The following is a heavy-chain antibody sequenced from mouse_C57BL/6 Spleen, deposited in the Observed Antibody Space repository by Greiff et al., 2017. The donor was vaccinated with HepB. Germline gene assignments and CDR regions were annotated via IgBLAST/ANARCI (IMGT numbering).Heavy chain of an antibody. CDR1: GYAFSSYW. J-gene: IGHJ2*01. D-gene: IGHD3-1*01. V-gene: IGHV1-80*01. Sequence: QVHVKQSGAELVKPGASVKISCKASGYAFSSYWMNWVKQRPGKGLEWIGQIYPGDGDTNYNGKFKGKATLTADKSSSTAYMQLSSLTSEDSAVYFCARGDTAHYFDYWGQGTTLTVSS. CDR3: ARGDTAHYFDY. CDR2: IYPGDGDT.